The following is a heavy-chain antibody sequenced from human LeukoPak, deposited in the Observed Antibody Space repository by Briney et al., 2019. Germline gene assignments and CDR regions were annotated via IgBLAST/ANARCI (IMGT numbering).Heavy chain of an antibody. D-gene: IGHD3-10*01. CDR1: GGSFSGYY. CDR3: ARDGSRGYWFDP. J-gene: IGHJ5*02. Sequence: SETLSLTCAVYGGSFSGYYWSWIRQPPGKGLEWIGEINHSGSTNYNPSLKSRVTISVDTSKNQFSLKLSSVTAADTAVYYCARDGSRGYWFDPWGQGTLVTVSS. V-gene: IGHV4-34*01. CDR2: INHSGST.